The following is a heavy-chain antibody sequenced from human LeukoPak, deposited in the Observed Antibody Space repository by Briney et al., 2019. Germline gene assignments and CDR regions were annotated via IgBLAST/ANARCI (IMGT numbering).Heavy chain of an antibody. CDR2: ISWNSGSI. CDR1: GFTFDDYA. CDR3: AREGSGWSRGTFDY. Sequence: GRSLRLSCAASGFTFDDYAMHWVRQAPGKGLEWVSGISWNSGSIGYADSVKGRFTISRDNAKNSLYLQMNSLRAEDTALYYCAREGSGWSRGTFDYWGQGTLVTVSS. D-gene: IGHD6-19*01. J-gene: IGHJ4*02. V-gene: IGHV3-9*01.